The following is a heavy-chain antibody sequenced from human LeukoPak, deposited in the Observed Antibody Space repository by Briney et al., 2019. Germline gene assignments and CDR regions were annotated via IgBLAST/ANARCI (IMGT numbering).Heavy chain of an antibody. J-gene: IGHJ4*02. D-gene: IGHD3-22*01. CDR3: AREPNYYDSRCYWAS. CDR2: ISSSSSYI. V-gene: IGHV3-21*01. Sequence: GGSLRLSCAASGFTFSSYSMNWVRQAPGKGLEWVSSISSSSSYIYYADSVKGRFTISRDNAKNPLYLQMSSLRAEDPAVDYCAREPNYYDSRCYWASGGQGTLVTVSS. CDR1: GFTFSSYS.